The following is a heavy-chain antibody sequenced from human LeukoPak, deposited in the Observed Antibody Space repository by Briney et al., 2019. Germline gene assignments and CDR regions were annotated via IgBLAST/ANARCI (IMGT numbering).Heavy chain of an antibody. V-gene: IGHV3-74*03. CDR2: TNTDGSST. D-gene: IGHD4-23*01. CDR3: YGANAEH. CDR1: GFTFSSYW. Sequence: GGSLRLSCAASGFTFSSYWMHWDRHAPGKGLVWVSGTNTDGSSTMYADSVKGRFTIARDNAKNTLNLQMNSLRAEDTAVYYCYGANAEHWGQGTLVTVSS. J-gene: IGHJ1*01.